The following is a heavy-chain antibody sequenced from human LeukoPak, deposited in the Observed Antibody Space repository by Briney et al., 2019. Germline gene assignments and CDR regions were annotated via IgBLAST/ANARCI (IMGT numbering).Heavy chain of an antibody. Sequence: GSLRLSCAASGFPFSSYWMSWVRQAPGKGLEWVANIKQDGSEKYYVDSVKGRFTISRDNAKNSLYLQMNSLRAEDTAVYYCASRIPCSGGSCYPEVDYFDYWGQGTLVTVSS. D-gene: IGHD2-15*01. CDR2: IKQDGSEK. CDR3: ASRIPCSGGSCYPEVDYFDY. J-gene: IGHJ4*02. CDR1: GFPFSSYW. V-gene: IGHV3-7*01.